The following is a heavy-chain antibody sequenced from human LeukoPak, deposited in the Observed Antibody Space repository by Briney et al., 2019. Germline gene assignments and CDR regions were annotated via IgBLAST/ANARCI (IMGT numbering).Heavy chain of an antibody. D-gene: IGHD3-22*01. Sequence: PGASVTLSCKASGYSFTSYNMHWARQAPGQGLEWTGIINPSTGSTNYAQKFQGRVTMTRDMSTSTVYMEMSSLRSEDTAVYYCARTADYYDSSGYYYVPMMDYWGQGTLVTVSS. J-gene: IGHJ4*02. CDR1: GYSFTSYN. CDR2: INPSTGST. V-gene: IGHV1-46*01. CDR3: ARTADYYDSSGYYYVPMMDY.